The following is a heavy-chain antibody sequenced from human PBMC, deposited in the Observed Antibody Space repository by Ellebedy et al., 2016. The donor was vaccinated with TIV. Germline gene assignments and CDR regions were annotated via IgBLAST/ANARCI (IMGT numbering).Heavy chain of an antibody. J-gene: IGHJ3*02. Sequence: ASVKVSCKASGYSFTGYYMHWVRQAPGQGLEWMGWINPKSGGTSYAQKFQGWVTMTRDTSISTAYMELSRLRSDDTADYYCARQEMATIGDSFDIWGQGTMVTVST. CDR1: GYSFTGYY. D-gene: IGHD5-24*01. CDR2: INPKSGGT. CDR3: ARQEMATIGDSFDI. V-gene: IGHV1-2*04.